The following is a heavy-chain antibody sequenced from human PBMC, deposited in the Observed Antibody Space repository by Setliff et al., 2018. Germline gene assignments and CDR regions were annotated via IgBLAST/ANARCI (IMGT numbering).Heavy chain of an antibody. CDR1: GFSFNKYW. Sequence: HPGGSLRLSCTVYGFSFNKYWMYWVRQAPGKGLEWVSRINGDATITNYADSVKGRFTISRDNGRNTLYLQINSLRGEDTGVYFCAALDWGENFYNVDAWGKGTTVTRLL. D-gene: IGHD7-27*01. CDR2: INGDATIT. V-gene: IGHV3-74*01. J-gene: IGHJ6*03. CDR3: AALDWGENFYNVDA.